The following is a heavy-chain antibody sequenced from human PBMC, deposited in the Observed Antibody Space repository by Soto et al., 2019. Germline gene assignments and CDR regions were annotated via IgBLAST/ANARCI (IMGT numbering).Heavy chain of an antibody. CDR2: IIPIFGTA. CDR1: GGTFSSYA. D-gene: IGHD3-16*02. CDR3: ARGKDVWGSYRFPTPPFDY. J-gene: IGHJ4*02. Sequence: SVKVSCKASGGTFSSYAISWVRQAPGQGLEWMGGIIPIFGTANYAQKFQGRVTITADESTSTAYMELSSLRSEDTAVYYCARGKDVWGSYRFPTPPFDYWGQGTLVTVSS. V-gene: IGHV1-69*13.